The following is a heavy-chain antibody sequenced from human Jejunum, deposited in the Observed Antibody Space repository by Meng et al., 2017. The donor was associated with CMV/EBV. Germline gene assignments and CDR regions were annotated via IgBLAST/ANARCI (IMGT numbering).Heavy chain of an antibody. J-gene: IGHJ4*02. CDR1: ISSSHW. V-gene: IGHV4-4*02. D-gene: IGHD2-2*02. CDR3: ARGRCTRTSCYTGALDY. CDR2: ISPTEST. Sequence: ISSSHWWSWVRQSPERGLEWIAEISPTESTNHNPSLRSRVTISIDRSKNQVSLRLNSVTAADTAVYYCARGRCTRTSCYTGALDYWGQGILVTVSS.